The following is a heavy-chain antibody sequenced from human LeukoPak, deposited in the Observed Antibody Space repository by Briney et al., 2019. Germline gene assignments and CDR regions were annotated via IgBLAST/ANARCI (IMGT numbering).Heavy chain of an antibody. CDR1: GFTFSTYA. V-gene: IGHV3-23*01. D-gene: IGHD6-13*01. CDR2: ISGSGGGT. J-gene: IGHJ5*02. CDR3: APIAAFP. Sequence: PGGSLRLSWAASGFTFSTYAMSWVRQAAGKGLEWVSLISGSGGGTYYADSVKGRFTISRDNSKNTLYLQINSLRAEDTAVYYCAPIAAFPWGQGTLVTVSS.